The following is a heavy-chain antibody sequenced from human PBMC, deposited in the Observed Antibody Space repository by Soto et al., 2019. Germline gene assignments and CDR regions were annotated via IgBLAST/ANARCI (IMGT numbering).Heavy chain of an antibody. CDR2: VYYGGST. Sequence: SETLSLTCTVSGGSISSSSYYWGWIRQPPGKGLEWIGNVYYGGSTYYNPSLKSRVTISVETSKSQFPLKLSSVTAADTAVYYCAGGDYYHSSGYYFYYYTMDVWGQGTTVTVS. J-gene: IGHJ6*02. CDR3: AGGDYYHSSGYYFYYYTMDV. V-gene: IGHV4-39*01. CDR1: GGSISSSSYY. D-gene: IGHD3-22*01.